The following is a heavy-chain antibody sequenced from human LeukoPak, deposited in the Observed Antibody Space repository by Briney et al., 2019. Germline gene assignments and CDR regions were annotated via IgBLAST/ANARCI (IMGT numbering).Heavy chain of an antibody. CDR1: GFTFSSYS. CDR3: ASGLYNNYGVYYFDY. V-gene: IGHV3-48*01. D-gene: IGHD4-4*01. J-gene: IGHJ4*02. CDR2: ISSSGSTI. Sequence: QTGGSLRLSCAASGFTFSSYSMNWVRQAPGKGLEWISYISSSGSTIFYADSVKGRFTISRDNAKNSLHLQMNSLRAEDTAVYFCASGLYNNYGVYYFDYWGQGTLVTVSS.